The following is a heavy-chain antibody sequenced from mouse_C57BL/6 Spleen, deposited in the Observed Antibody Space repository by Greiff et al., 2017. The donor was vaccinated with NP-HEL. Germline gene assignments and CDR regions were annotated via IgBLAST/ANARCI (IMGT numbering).Heavy chain of an antibody. Sequence: EVQLQQSGPELVKPGASVKISCKASGYTFTDYYMNWVKQSHGKSLEWIGDINPNNGGTSYNQKFKGKATLTVDKSSSTAYMELRSLTSEDSAVYYCGRGGNYAMDYWGQGTSVTVSS. V-gene: IGHV1-26*01. J-gene: IGHJ4*01. CDR1: GYTFTDYY. CDR3: GRGGNYAMDY. CDR2: INPNNGGT.